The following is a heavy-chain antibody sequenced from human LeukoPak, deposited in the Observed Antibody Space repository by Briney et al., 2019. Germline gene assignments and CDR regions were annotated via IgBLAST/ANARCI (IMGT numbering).Heavy chain of an antibody. V-gene: IGHV4-34*01. CDR1: GGSFSGYY. Sequence: SETLSLTCAVYGGSFSGYYWSWIRQPPGKGLEWIGEINHSGSTNYNPSLKSRVTISVDTSKNQFSLKLSSVTAADTAVHYCAGARLGELSLYYFDYWGQGTLVTVSS. CDR3: AGARLGELSLYYFDY. D-gene: IGHD3-16*02. J-gene: IGHJ4*02. CDR2: INHSGST.